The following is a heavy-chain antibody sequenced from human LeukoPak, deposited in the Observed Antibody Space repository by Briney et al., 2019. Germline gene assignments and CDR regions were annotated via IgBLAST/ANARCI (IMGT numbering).Heavy chain of an antibody. Sequence: ASVTVSCKASGYTFTGSYMHWARQAPGQGLEWMGWINPNNGGTNYAQKFQGRVTMTRDTSISTAYMELSRLRSDDTAVYYCARDWAWEQVWFQHWGQGTQVIVS. CDR1: GYTFTGSY. CDR2: INPNNGGT. D-gene: IGHD1-26*01. V-gene: IGHV1-2*02. CDR3: ARDWAWEQVWFQH. J-gene: IGHJ1*01.